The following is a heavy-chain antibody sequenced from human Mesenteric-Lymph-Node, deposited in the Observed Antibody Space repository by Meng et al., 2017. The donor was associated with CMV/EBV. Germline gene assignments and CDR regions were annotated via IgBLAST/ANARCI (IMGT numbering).Heavy chain of an antibody. D-gene: IGHD3-22*01. CDR3: ARYCYDSSGYYYDY. V-gene: IGHV3-11*04. CDR2: ISSSAINI. J-gene: IGHJ4*02. Sequence: SGFTFRDYYMSWIRQAPGKGLEWVSYISSSAINIYYADSVKGRFTISRDNAKNSLYLQMNSLRAEDTAVYYCARYCYDSSGYYYDYWGQGILVTVSS. CDR1: GFTFRDYY.